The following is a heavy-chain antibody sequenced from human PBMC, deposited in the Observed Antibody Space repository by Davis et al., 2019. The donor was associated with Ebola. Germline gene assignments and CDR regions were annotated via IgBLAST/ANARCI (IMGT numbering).Heavy chain of an antibody. J-gene: IGHJ5*02. V-gene: IGHV4-4*02. D-gene: IGHD2-2*02. CDR1: GGSISSNKW. Sequence: MPSETLSLTCAVSGGSISSNKWWTCVRQSPGKGLEWIGEISHNTESTNYNPSLKSRVTISVDTSKNQFSLKLSSVTAADTAVYYCARGSCSSTSCYSGWFDPWGQGTLVTVSS. CDR2: ISHNTEST. CDR3: ARGSCSSTSCYSGWFDP.